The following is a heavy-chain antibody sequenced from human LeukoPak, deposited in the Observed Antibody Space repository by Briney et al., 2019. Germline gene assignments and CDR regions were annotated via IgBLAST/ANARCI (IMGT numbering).Heavy chain of an antibody. CDR2: INPSGGST. CDR3: ARALTGSSPFDY. V-gene: IGHV1-46*01. D-gene: IGHD6-13*01. CDR1: GYTFSNYY. Sequence: GASVKVSYKASGYTFSNYYIHWVRQDTGQGLEWMGIINPSGGSTSYAQKFQGRVTMTRDTSTSTVYMELSSLRSEDTAVYYCARALTGSSPFDYWGQGTLVTVSS. J-gene: IGHJ4*02.